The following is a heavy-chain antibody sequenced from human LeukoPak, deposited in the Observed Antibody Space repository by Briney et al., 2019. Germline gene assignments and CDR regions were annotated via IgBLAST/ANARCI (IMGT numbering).Heavy chain of an antibody. D-gene: IGHD1-1*01. Sequence: PSETLSLTCAVYGGSFSGYSWSWVRQPPGKGLGWIGEINHSGSTNYNPSLKSRVTISVDTSKNQFSLKLTSVTAADTAVYYCARGGNSGPDTIYYYYMDDWDKGTTVTVSS. J-gene: IGHJ6*03. V-gene: IGHV4-34*01. CDR1: GGSFSGYS. CDR3: ARGGNSGPDTIYYYYMDD. CDR2: INHSGST.